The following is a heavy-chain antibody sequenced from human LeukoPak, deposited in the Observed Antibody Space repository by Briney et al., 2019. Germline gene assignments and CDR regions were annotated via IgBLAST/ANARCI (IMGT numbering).Heavy chain of an antibody. Sequence: SETLSLTCTVSGGSISSYYWSWIRQPPGKGLEWIGYIYYSGSTNYNPSLKSRVTISVDTSKNQFSLKLSSVTAADTAVCYCARAGNWFDPWGQGTLVTVSS. CDR1: GGSISSYY. CDR3: ARAGNWFDP. CDR2: IYYSGST. V-gene: IGHV4-59*01. J-gene: IGHJ5*02.